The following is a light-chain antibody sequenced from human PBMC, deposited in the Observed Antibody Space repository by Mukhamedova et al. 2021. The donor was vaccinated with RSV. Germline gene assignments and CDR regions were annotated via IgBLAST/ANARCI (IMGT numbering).Light chain of an antibody. CDR2: AAS. Sequence: WYQRRVHGKAPTLLSSAASSLHSGVPSRFSASVSGTDFTLTISSLQPEDFATYYCQQSYNTPWTFGQGTKVEIK. CDR3: QQSYNTPWT. V-gene: IGKV1-39*01. J-gene: IGKJ1*01.